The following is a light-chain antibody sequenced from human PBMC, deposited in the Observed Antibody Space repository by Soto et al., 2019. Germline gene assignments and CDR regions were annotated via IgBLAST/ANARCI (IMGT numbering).Light chain of an antibody. J-gene: IGLJ1*01. CDR3: NSYTKTNTWV. Sequence: QSVLTQAAAVSGSPGQSITISCTGTSSDVADYNYVSWYQQHPGKAPKLMIYEVSNRPSGGSNRFSGSKSDNAASLTISGLQAEDEADYYCNSYTKTNTWVFGTGTKVTV. V-gene: IGLV2-14*01. CDR2: EVS. CDR1: SSDVADYNY.